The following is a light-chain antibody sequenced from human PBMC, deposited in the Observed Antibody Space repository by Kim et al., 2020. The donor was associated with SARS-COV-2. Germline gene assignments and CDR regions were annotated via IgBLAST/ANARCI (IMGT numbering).Light chain of an antibody. CDR1: SSDIGRYNY. CDR3: SSYTTGTTLVV. V-gene: IGLV2-14*03. J-gene: IGLJ2*01. CDR2: DVT. Sequence: QSALTQPASVSGSHGQSITISCTGTSSDIGRYNYVSWYQQHPGKAPKLMIYDVTNRPSGVSNRFSGSKSGNTASLTISGLQDEDEAVYYCSSYTTGTTLVVFGGGTQLTVL.